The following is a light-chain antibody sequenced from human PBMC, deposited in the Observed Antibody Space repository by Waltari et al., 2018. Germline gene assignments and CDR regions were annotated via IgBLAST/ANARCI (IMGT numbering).Light chain of an antibody. J-gene: IGLJ1*01. CDR3: HVWDANNDPGV. CDR2: YDT. CDR1: DIGTKS. V-gene: IGLV3-21*04. Sequence: SYVLTQPPSLSVAPGQTARITCGGNDIGTKSVQWYRQRPSQAPVSLISYDTDRRSGIPVLFSGSNAGNTATLTINRVEAGDEGDYYCHVWDANNDPGVFGTGTEVTVL.